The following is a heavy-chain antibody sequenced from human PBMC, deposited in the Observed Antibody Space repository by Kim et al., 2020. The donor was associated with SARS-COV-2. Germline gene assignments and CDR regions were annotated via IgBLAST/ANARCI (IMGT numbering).Heavy chain of an antibody. V-gene: IGHV3-30*04. CDR3: ARERDASLAHWDFDY. CDR1: GFALRSFA. D-gene: IGHD3-3*02. Sequence: GGSLRLSCTASGFALRSFAIHWVRQTPGKGLEWVAVISYDAKHKYCVESVKDRFTISRDNSKDTVYLQMNSSRTEDSAVYFCARERDASLAHWDFDYWG. CDR2: ISYDAKHK. J-gene: IGHJ4*01.